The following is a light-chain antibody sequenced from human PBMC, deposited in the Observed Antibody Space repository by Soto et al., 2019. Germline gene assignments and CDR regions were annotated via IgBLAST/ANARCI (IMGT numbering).Light chain of an antibody. CDR2: KAS. CDR3: QQYNSYSKT. CDR1: QSISSW. Sequence: DIQMPKSPSTLSASVGARSTITCRASQSISSWLAWYQQKPGKAPKLLIYKASSLESGVPSRFSGSGSGTEFTLTISSLQPDEFATYYCQQYNSYSKTVGQGTKVDIK. J-gene: IGKJ1*01. V-gene: IGKV1-5*03.